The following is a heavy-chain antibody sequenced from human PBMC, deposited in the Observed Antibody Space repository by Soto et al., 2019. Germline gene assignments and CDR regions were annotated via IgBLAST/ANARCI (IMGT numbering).Heavy chain of an antibody. D-gene: IGHD6-6*01. CDR2: IIPIFGTA. J-gene: IGHJ3*02. CDR3: ARADKEYSSSAIPLDAFDI. Sequence: SVKISCKASGGTVRSDVISWVRQAPGQGLEWMGGIIPIFGTANYAQKFQGRVTITADESTSTAYMELSSPRSEDTAVYYCARADKEYSSSAIPLDAFDIWGQGTMV. CDR1: GGTVRSDV. V-gene: IGHV1-69*13.